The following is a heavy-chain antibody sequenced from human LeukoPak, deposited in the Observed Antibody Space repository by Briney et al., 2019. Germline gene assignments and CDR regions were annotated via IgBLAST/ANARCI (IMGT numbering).Heavy chain of an antibody. CDR1: GGSISSSSYS. J-gene: IGHJ6*02. D-gene: IGHD1-1*01. Sequence: PSETLSLTCTVSGGSISSSSYSWGWIRQPPGKGLEWIGSIYYSGSTYYNPSLKSRVTISVDTSKNQFSLKLSSVTAADTAVYYCARHWPRTVYYGMDVWGQGTTVTVSS. CDR3: ARHWPRTVYYGMDV. V-gene: IGHV4-39*01. CDR2: IYYSGST.